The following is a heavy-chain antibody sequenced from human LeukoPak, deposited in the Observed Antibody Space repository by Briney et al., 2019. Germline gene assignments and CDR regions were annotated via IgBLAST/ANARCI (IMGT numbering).Heavy chain of an antibody. CDR1: GFIFSSYS. CDR2: ISGNGGST. D-gene: IGHD6-19*01. J-gene: IGHJ4*02. Sequence: PGGSLRLSCAASGFIFSSYSMNWVRQAPGKGLGWVSAISGNGGSTYYADSVKGRFTISRDNSKNTLYLQMNSLRAEDTAVYYCAKDPYSSAWYGRSDYWGQGTLVTVSS. V-gene: IGHV3-23*01. CDR3: AKDPYSSAWYGRSDY.